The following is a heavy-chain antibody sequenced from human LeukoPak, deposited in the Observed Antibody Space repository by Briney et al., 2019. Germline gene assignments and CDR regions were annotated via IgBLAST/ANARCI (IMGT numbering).Heavy chain of an antibody. CDR1: GFTFSSYA. CDR3: AKIPLGLFGRFDY. J-gene: IGHJ4*02. D-gene: IGHD3-22*01. CDR2: ISGSGGST. V-gene: IGHV3-23*01. Sequence: GGSLRLSCAASGFTFSSYAMSWVRQAPGKGLEWVSTISGSGGSTYYADSVKGRFTISRDNSKNTLYLQMNSLRAEDTAVYYCAKIPLGLFGRFDYWGQGTLVTVSS.